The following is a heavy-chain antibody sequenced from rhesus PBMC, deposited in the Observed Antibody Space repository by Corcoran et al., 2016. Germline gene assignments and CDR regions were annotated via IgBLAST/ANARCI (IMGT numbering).Heavy chain of an antibody. V-gene: IGHV4-169*01. J-gene: IGHJ3*01. CDR2: IDGGVGST. D-gene: IGHD6-25*01. CDR3: GRCRGSWNCHDAFEF. Sequence: QLQLQESGPGLVKPSETLSVTCAVSGGSISSSYWSWIRQAPGKGLEWIGYIDGGVGSTNDNPSRRGRVTLAVDTSKNQLSLKLGSVTAADTAVYYCGRCRGSWNCHDAFEFWGQGLRVTVSS. CDR1: GGSISSSY.